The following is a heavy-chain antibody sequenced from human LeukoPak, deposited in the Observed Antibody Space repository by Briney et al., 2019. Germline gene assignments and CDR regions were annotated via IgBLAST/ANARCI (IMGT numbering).Heavy chain of an antibody. D-gene: IGHD2-2*01. Sequence: ASVKVSCKVSGYTLTELSMHWVRQAPGKGLEWMGGFDPEDGETIYAQKFQGRVTMTEDTSTDTAYTELSSLRSEDTAVYYCATSAGTRYCSSTSCYYYFDYWGREPWSPSPQ. CDR2: FDPEDGET. J-gene: IGHJ4*02. CDR3: ATSAGTRYCSSTSCYYYFDY. V-gene: IGHV1-24*01. CDR1: GYTLTELS.